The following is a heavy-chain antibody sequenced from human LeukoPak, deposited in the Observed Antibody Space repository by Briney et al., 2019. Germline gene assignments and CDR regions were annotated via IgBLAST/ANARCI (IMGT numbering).Heavy chain of an antibody. CDR3: ARGPRMIGGYNDY. D-gene: IGHD5-24*01. CDR2: ISYDGSNK. J-gene: IGHJ4*02. CDR1: GFTFSSYA. V-gene: IGHV3-30-3*01. Sequence: PGGSLRLSCAASGFTFSSYAMSWVRQAPGKGLEWVAVISYDGSNKYYADSVKGRFTISRDNSKNTLYLQMNSLRAEDTAVYYCARGPRMIGGYNDYWGQGTLVTVSS.